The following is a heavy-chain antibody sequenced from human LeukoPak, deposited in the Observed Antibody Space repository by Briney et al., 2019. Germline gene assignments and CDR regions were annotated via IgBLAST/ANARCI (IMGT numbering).Heavy chain of an antibody. V-gene: IGHV3-23*01. J-gene: IGHJ4*02. D-gene: IGHD2-21*01. Sequence: EGSLRLSCVGSGFTFRSHAMSWVRQAPEKGLEFVSGIYENGGTTYYADSVKGRFSISRDNSKNTLYLQMDSLRGEDTAVYYCAKDFRIGYSAHFDYWGQGALVTVSS. CDR3: AKDFRIGYSAHFDY. CDR2: IYENGGTT. CDR1: GFTFRSHA.